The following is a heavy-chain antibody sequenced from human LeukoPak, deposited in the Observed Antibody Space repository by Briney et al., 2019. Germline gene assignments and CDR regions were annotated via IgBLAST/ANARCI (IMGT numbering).Heavy chain of an antibody. V-gene: IGHV3-23*01. D-gene: IGHD5-18*01. Sequence: QTGGSLRLSCAASGFTFSSYAMSWVRQAPGKGLEWVSAISGSGGSTYYADSVKGRFTISRDNSKNTLYLQMNSLRAEDKAVYYCANHGYGYSYGMDVWGQGTTVTVSS. CDR1: GFTFSSYA. CDR2: ISGSGGST. J-gene: IGHJ6*02. CDR3: ANHGYGYSYGMDV.